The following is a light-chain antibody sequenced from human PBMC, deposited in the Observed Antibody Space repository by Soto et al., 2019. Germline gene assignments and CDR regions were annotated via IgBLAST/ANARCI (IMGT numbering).Light chain of an antibody. CDR2: WAS. J-gene: IGKJ1*01. CDR1: QSLLYSSNSKNY. V-gene: IGKV4-1*01. CDR3: QQYLSIPRT. Sequence: DIVMTQSPDSLAVSLGERATINCKSSQSLLYSSNSKNYLAWYQRKPGQPPKLLIYWASTRESGVPDRFSGSGSGTDFPLTISSLQAEDVAVYYCQQYLSIPRTFGQGTKVEIK.